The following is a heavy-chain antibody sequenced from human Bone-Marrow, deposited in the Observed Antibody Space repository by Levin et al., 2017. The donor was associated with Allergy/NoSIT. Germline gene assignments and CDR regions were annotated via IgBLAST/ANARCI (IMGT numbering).Heavy chain of an antibody. CDR1: GFNFFTYA. D-gene: IGHD3-16*01. V-gene: IGHV3-30-3*01. CDR3: ARDQNYDDDYHDAFDI. Sequence: PGGSLRLSCAASGFNFFTYAMHWVRRAPGKGLEWVAVISYDGIDQFYADSVKGRFIISRDNAKNTLFLQMNSLRPEDTAVYFCARDQNYDDDYHDAFDIWGQGTMVTVSS. CDR2: ISYDGIDQ. J-gene: IGHJ3*02.